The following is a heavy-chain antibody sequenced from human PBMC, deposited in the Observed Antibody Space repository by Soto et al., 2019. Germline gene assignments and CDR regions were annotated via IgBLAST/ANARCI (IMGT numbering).Heavy chain of an antibody. CDR2: VNPKRGDT. Sequence: QVQLVQSGAEVKKPGASVKVSCKASGYTCTNFDINWVRQATGQGLEWLGWVNPKRGDTGYAQKFQGRVSMTSNTSITAAYIELSSLTFEDTAVYFCAKGRRQWLVRGLDHWGQGSLVTVSS. CDR1: GYTCTNFD. CDR3: AKGRRQWLVRGLDH. V-gene: IGHV1-8*01. J-gene: IGHJ4*02. D-gene: IGHD6-19*01.